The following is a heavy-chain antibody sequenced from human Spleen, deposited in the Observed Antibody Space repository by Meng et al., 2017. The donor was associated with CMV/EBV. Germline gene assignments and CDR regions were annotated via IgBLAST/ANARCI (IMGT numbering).Heavy chain of an antibody. V-gene: IGHV4-34*01. D-gene: IGHD6-19*01. CDR1: GGSSSPYD. J-gene: IGHJ4*02. CDR3: ARDSSGWYDGYFDS. Sequence: CSVYGGSSSPYDWSWIRQSPGKGLEWIGKINHGGSTFYNPSLKSRVTISLDMSKNQFSLGLTSVTAADTAVYYCARDSSGWYDGYFDSWGQGTLVTVSS. CDR2: INHGGST.